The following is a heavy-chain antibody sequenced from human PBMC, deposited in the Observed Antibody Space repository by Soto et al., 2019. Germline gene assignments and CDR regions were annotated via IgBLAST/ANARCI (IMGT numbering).Heavy chain of an antibody. CDR3: AAGEASRRNLAPYYFDL. D-gene: IGHD2-21*01. J-gene: IGHJ5*02. Sequence: SETLSLTCTVSGGSMRNYFWTWIRQPPGKGLEWIGYIHYSGTTSFFPSYNPSLRSRVTISEDTSKNQFSLKLLSVTTADTAVYFCAAGEASRRNLAPYYFDLSGQGTLVTVYS. CDR2: IHYSGTT. CDR1: GGSMRNYF. V-gene: IGHV4-59*01.